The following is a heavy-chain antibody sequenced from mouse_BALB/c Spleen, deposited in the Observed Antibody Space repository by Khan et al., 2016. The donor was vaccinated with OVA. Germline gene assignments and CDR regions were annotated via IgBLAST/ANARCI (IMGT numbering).Heavy chain of an antibody. Sequence: LQQSGPELVKPGASVKVSCKASGYSFTDYNMYWVKQSHGKSLEWIGYIDPYNGGSNYSQKFRGKATLTVDKSSSTAFMHLNSLTSEDSAGYYGALIYNFGSGVDYWGQGTTLTVSA. CDR1: GYSFTDYN. J-gene: IGHJ2*01. CDR3: ALIYNFGSGVDY. V-gene: IGHV1S135*01. D-gene: IGHD1-1*01. CDR2: IDPYNGGS.